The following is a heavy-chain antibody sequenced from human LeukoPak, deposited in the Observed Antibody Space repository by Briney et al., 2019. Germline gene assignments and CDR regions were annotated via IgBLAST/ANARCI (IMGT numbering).Heavy chain of an antibody. CDR1: GYTFTSYA. Sequence: GASVKVSCKASGYTFTSYAMNWVRQAPGQGLVWMGWINTNTGKPTYAQGFTGRFVFSLDSSVSTAYLQINSLNAEGTAVYYCARAASLDYWGQGTLVTVSS. D-gene: IGHD2-2*01. CDR3: ARAASLDY. V-gene: IGHV7-4-1*02. CDR2: INTNTGKP. J-gene: IGHJ4*02.